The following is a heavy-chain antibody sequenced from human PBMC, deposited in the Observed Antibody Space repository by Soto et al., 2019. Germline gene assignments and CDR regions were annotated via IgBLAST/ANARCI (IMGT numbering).Heavy chain of an antibody. CDR2: IIPILGIA. CDR3: AREPGGSSFFHFDY. Sequence: QVQLVQSGAEVKKPGSSVKVSCKASGGTFSSYTISWVRQAPGQGLEWMGRIIPILGIANYAQKFQGRVTITADKSTSTAYMELISLRSEDTAVYYCAREPGGSSFFHFDYWGQGTLVTVSS. V-gene: IGHV1-69*08. CDR1: GGTFSSYT. D-gene: IGHD2-15*01. J-gene: IGHJ4*02.